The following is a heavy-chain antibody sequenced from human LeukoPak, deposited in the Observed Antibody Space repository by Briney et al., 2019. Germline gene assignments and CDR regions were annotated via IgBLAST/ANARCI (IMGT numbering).Heavy chain of an antibody. CDR1: GYTFTSYD. CDR2: VNPNSGHT. D-gene: IGHD2-15*01. J-gene: IGHJ4*02. Sequence: GASVKVSCKASGYTFTSYDINWVRQATGQGLEWMGWVNPNSGHTGYAQKFQGRVTMTRNTSISTAYMELSSLRSEDTAVYYCARGAPGSYCSGGSCPYFDYWDQGTLVSVSS. V-gene: IGHV1-8*01. CDR3: ARGAPGSYCSGGSCPYFDY.